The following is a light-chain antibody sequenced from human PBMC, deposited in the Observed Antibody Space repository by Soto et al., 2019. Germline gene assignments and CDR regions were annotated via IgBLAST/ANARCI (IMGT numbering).Light chain of an antibody. J-gene: IGKJ5*01. CDR2: DAS. CDR1: QDISNY. V-gene: IGKV1-33*01. Sequence: DIQMTQSPSSLSASVGDRVTITCQASQDISNYLNWYPQKPGKAPTLLIYDASILETGVPSRFSGSGSGTDFTFYIISLQPEDIATYYCQQYDNLPLTFGQGTRQEIK. CDR3: QQYDNLPLT.